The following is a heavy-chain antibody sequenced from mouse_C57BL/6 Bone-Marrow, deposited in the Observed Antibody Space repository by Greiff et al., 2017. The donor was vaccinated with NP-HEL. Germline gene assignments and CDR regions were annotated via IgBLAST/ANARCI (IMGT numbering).Heavy chain of an antibody. V-gene: IGHV5-4*01. CDR1: GFTFSSYA. CDR2: ISDGGSYT. Sequence: EVQRVESGGGLVKPGGSLKLSCAASGFTFSSYAMSWVRQTPEKRLEWVATISDGGSYTYYPDNVKGRFTISRDNAKNNLYLQMSHLKSEDTAMYYCARDAPITTVVEVYFDVWGTGTTVTVSS. J-gene: IGHJ1*03. D-gene: IGHD1-1*01. CDR3: ARDAPITTVVEVYFDV.